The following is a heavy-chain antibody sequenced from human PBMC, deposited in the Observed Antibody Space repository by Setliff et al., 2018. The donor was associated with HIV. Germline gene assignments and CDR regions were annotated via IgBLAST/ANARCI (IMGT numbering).Heavy chain of an antibody. CDR2: ISSSGTTI. Sequence: GGSLRLSCTASGFTFSDYYMSWIRQSPGKGLEWISYISSSGTTIYYADSVKGRFTISRDNAKNSLYLEMNSLRAEETAVYYCARDLRSSHDSPNYFDYWGRGALVTVSS. CDR1: GFTFSDYY. CDR3: ARDLRSSHDSPNYFDY. V-gene: IGHV3-11*04. D-gene: IGHD3-22*01. J-gene: IGHJ4*02.